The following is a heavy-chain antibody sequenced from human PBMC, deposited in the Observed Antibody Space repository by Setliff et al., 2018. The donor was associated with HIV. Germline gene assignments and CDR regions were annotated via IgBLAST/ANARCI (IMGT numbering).Heavy chain of an antibody. V-gene: IGHV3-7*01. D-gene: IGHD6-6*01. CDR2: ISPDGSAT. J-gene: IGHJ4*02. CDR1: GFTFSSAW. CDR3: ARLPQDVRSSIDF. Sequence: PGGSLRLSCAASGFTFSSAWMGWVRQAPAKGLEWVANISPDGSATYYVDSVKGRFTISRDNAKNTVYLQMNNLRDEDTAVYYCARLPQDVRSSIDFWGQGNLVTVSS.